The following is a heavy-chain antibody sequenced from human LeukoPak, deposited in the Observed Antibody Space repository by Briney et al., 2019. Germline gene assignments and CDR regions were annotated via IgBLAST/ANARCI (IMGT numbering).Heavy chain of an antibody. CDR3: ARDRLGYCSSTSCFRFDP. V-gene: IGHV1-2*02. D-gene: IGHD2-2*01. Sequence: ASVKVSCKASGYTFTGYYMHWMRQAPGQGLEWMGWINPNSGGTNYAQKFQGRVTMTRDTSISTAYMELSRLRSDDTAVYYCARDRLGYCSSTSCFRFDPWGQGTLVTVSS. CDR2: INPNSGGT. CDR1: GYTFTGYY. J-gene: IGHJ5*02.